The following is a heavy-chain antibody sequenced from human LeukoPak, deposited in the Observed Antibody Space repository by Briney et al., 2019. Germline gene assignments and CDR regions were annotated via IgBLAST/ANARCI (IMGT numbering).Heavy chain of an antibody. CDR2: INHSGST. V-gene: IGHV4-34*01. Sequence: SETLSLTCAVYGGSFSGYYWSWIRQPPGKGLEWIWEINHSGSTNYNPSLKSRVTRAVDTSKNQLSLKLPAVTAADTALFYYARGQYYYDSRGYCYYFDYWGQGTLVTVSS. J-gene: IGHJ4*02. D-gene: IGHD3-22*01. CDR1: GGSFSGYY. CDR3: ARGQYYYDSRGYCYYFDY.